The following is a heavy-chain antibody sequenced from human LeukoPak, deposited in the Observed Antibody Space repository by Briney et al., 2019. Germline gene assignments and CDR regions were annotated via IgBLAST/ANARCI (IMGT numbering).Heavy chain of an antibody. V-gene: IGHV3-30*18. CDR3: AKSSLRGHSLWYFDL. D-gene: IGHD3-10*01. CDR2: ISYDGSNK. J-gene: IGHJ2*01. CDR1: GFTFSSYG. Sequence: GRSLRLSCAASGFTFSSYGMHWVRQAPGKGLEWVAVISYDGSNKYDADSVKGRFTISRDNSKNTLYLQMNKLRVEDTAVYYCAKSSLRGHSLWYFDLWGRGTPVTVSS.